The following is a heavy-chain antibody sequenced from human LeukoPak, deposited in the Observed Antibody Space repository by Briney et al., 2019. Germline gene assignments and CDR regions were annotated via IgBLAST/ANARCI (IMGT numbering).Heavy chain of an antibody. Sequence: GGSLTLSCVASWFPVNIKYMSWAPHARGEGREWGSFIYSGGSTYYGESVKGRFTISRDNSKNTVYLQMNALRAEDSAVYYCARGTVWRLGSYGLDVWGQGTTVTVSS. CDR2: IYSGGST. CDR1: WFPVNIKY. CDR3: ARGTVWRLGSYGLDV. J-gene: IGHJ6*02. V-gene: IGHV3-53*01. D-gene: IGHD3-16*01.